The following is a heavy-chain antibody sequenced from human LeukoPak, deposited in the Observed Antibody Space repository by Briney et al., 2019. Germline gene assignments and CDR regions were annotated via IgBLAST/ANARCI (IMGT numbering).Heavy chain of an antibody. J-gene: IGHJ6*03. V-gene: IGHV4-39*01. CDR3: ARGLPDYDFWSGYPRSYYMDV. CDR1: GGSISSSSYY. Sequence: SETLSLTCTVSGGSISSSSYYWGWIRQPPGKGLEWIGSIYYSGSTYYNPSLKSRVTISVDTSKNQFSLKLSSVTAADTAVYYCARGLPDYDFWSGYPRSYYMDVWGKGTTVTVSS. CDR2: IYYSGST. D-gene: IGHD3-3*01.